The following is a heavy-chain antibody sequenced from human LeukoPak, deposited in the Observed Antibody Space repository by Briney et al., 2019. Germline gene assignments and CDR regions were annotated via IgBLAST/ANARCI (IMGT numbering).Heavy chain of an antibody. J-gene: IGHJ4*02. CDR2: INPNSGGT. CDR1: GYTFTGYY. V-gene: IGHV1-2*02. D-gene: IGHD3-3*01. CDR3: ARDHHAYYDFWSGYTVGVGYFDY. Sequence: ASVKVSCKASGYTFTGYYMHWVRQAPGQGLEWMGWINPNSGGTNYAQKFQGRVTMTRDTSISTAYMELSRLRSDDTAVYYCARDHHAYYDFWSGYTVGVGYFDYWGQGTLVTVSS.